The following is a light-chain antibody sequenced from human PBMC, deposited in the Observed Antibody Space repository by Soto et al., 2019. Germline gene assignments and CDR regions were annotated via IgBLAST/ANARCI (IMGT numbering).Light chain of an antibody. CDR3: SSYAGSNNYVL. Sequence: QSALTQPPSASGSPGQSVTISCTGTSSDVGGYNYVAWYQQHPGKAPKLMSYEVIKRPSGVPDRFSGSKSGNTASLTVSGLQAEDEADYYCSSYAGSNNYVLFGGGTKLTVL. CDR1: SSDVGGYNY. V-gene: IGLV2-8*01. J-gene: IGLJ2*01. CDR2: EVI.